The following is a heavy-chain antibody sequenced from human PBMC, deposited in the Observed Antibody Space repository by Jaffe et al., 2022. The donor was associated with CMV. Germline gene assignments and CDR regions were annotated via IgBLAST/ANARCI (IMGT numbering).Heavy chain of an antibody. Sequence: QVQLVQSGAEVKKPGASVKVSCKASGYTFTSYYMHWVRQAPGQGLEWMGIINPSGGSTSYAQKFQGRVTMTRDTSTSTVYMELSSLRSEDTAVYYCARDLYCSSTSCPGLDYWGQGTLVTVSS. CDR1: GYTFTSYY. V-gene: IGHV1-46*01. CDR3: ARDLYCSSTSCPGLDY. J-gene: IGHJ4*02. D-gene: IGHD2-2*01. CDR2: INPSGGST.